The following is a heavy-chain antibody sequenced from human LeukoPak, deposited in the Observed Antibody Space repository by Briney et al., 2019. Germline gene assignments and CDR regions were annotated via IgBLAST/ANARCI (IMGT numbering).Heavy chain of an antibody. CDR1: GFTFSSYC. D-gene: IGHD1-14*01. CDR2: ISSSSSYI. Sequence: KSGGSLRLSCAASGFTFSSYCINWVRQAPGKGLEWVSSISSSSSYIYYVDSVKGRFTISRDNAKNSLYLQMNSLRAEDTAVYYCARQPLATPFFDYWGQGPLVTVSS. J-gene: IGHJ4*01. V-gene: IGHV3-21*06. CDR3: ARQPLATPFFDY.